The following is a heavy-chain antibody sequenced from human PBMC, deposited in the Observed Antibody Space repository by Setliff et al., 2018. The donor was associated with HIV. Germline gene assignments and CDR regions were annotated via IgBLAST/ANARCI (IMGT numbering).Heavy chain of an antibody. Sequence: SETLSLTCTVSGGSISSGNYYWSWIRQPAGKGLEWIGRIYTSGSTNYKPSFKSRVSISVDTSRNQFSLNLTSLTTADTAMYYCARSYYDFWNGLPRSFDVWGQGTMVTVSS. D-gene: IGHD3-3*01. J-gene: IGHJ3*01. CDR3: ARSYYDFWNGLPRSFDV. CDR1: GGSISSGNYY. V-gene: IGHV4-61*02. CDR2: IYTSGST.